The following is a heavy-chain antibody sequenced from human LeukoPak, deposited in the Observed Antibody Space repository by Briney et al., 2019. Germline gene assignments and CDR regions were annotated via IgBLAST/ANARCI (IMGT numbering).Heavy chain of an antibody. CDR3: AKEGGYSYGNQFDY. J-gene: IGHJ4*02. CDR1: GFTFSSYA. Sequence: GGSLRLSCAASGFTFSSYAMNWVRQAPGKGLEWVSGISGSGGSTYYAGSVKGRFTISRDNSKNTLYVQMNSLRAEDTAVYYCAKEGGYSYGNQFDYWGQGTLVTVSS. V-gene: IGHV3-23*01. CDR2: ISGSGGST. D-gene: IGHD5-18*01.